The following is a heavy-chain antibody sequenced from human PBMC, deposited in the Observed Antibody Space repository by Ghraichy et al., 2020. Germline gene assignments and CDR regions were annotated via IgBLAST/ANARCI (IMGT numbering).Heavy chain of an antibody. Sequence: GGPLRLSCTASGFTFSDSPMPWVRQASGKGPEWVGRIRTKVNSYATAYGASVKGRFIISSDDSKNTPYLQMNSLNTEDTAVYYCTSTYSLGYWGQGTLVTVSS. D-gene: IGHD2-21*01. V-gene: IGHV3-73*01. CDR1: GFTFSDSP. J-gene: IGHJ4*02. CDR2: IRTKVNSYAT. CDR3: TSTYSLGY.